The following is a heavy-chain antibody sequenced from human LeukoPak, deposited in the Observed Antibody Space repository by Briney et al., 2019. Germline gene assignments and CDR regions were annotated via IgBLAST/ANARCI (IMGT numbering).Heavy chain of an antibody. D-gene: IGHD6-13*01. CDR3: ARAAIAAAGMGPGNYYYYGMDV. CDR1: GFTFSSYD. Sequence: PGGSLRLSCAASGFTFSSYDMHWVRQATGKGLEWVSAIGTAGDTYYPGSVKGRFTISRENAKNSLYLQMNSLRAGDTAVYYCARAAIAAAGMGPGNYYYYGMDVWGQGTTVTVS. CDR2: IGTAGDT. J-gene: IGHJ6*02. V-gene: IGHV3-13*01.